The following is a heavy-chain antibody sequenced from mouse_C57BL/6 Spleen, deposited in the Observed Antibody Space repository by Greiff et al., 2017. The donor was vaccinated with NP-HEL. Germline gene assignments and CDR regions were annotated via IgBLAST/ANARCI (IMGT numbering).Heavy chain of an antibody. Sequence: QVQLQQSGAELARPGASVKLSCKASGYTFTSYGISWVKQRTGQGLEWIGEIYPRSGNTYYNEKFKGKATLTADKSSSTAYMELRSLTSEDSAVYFCARTTVGAPYYAMDYWGQGTSVTVSS. J-gene: IGHJ4*01. V-gene: IGHV1-81*01. D-gene: IGHD1-1*01. CDR2: IYPRSGNT. CDR1: GYTFTSYG. CDR3: ARTTVGAPYYAMDY.